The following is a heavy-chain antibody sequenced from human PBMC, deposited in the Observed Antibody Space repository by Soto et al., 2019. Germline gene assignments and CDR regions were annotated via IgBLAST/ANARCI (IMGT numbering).Heavy chain of an antibody. D-gene: IGHD3-10*01. CDR1: GGSFSGYY. V-gene: IGHV4-34*01. CDR2: INHSGST. CDR3: ARVLPYHGSGSYFWFDP. J-gene: IGHJ5*02. Sequence: PSETLSLTCAVYGGSFSGYYWSWIRQPPGKGLEWIGEINHSGSTNYNPSLKSRVTISVDTSKNQFSLKLSSVTAADTAVYYCARVLPYHGSGSYFWFDPWGQGTLVTVSS.